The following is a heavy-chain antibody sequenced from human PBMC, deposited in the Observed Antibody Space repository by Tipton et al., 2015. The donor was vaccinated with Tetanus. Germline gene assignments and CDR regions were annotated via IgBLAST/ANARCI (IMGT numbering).Heavy chain of an antibody. J-gene: IGHJ3*02. Sequence: TLSLTCTVSGGSIISADHYWSWIRQPPGKGLEWIGYIYYSGTTYYSPSLKSRVTISVDTSNNHFSLKLSSVTAADTAVYYCARHGQPSAVVARDASDIWGHGTMVNVSS. V-gene: IGHV4-30-4*01. CDR3: ARHGQPSAVVARDASDI. CDR2: IYYSGTT. CDR1: GGSIISADHY. D-gene: IGHD2-15*01.